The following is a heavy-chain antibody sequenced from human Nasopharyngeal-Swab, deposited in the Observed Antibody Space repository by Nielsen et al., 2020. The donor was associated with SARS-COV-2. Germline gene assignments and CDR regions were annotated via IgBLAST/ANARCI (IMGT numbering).Heavy chain of an antibody. Sequence: LRLSRAISGDSLSSNSAAWTWIRQSPSRGLEWLGRTYFRSKWLNDYAVSVKSRITINQDTSRNQFSLQLNSVTPEDTAIYYCARGSGTYSDYFDYWGQGTLVSVSS. CDR2: TYFRSKWLN. D-gene: IGHD1-26*01. J-gene: IGHJ4*02. V-gene: IGHV6-1*01. CDR3: ARGSGTYSDYFDY. CDR1: GDSLSSNSAA.